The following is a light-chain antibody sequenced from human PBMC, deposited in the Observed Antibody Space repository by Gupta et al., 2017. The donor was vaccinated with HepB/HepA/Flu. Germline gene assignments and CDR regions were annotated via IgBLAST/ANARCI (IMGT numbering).Light chain of an antibody. CDR3: QHYDFSIPLS. CDR2: GAS. J-gene: IGKJ4*01. Sequence: ESVLTQSPGTLSLSQGERATLSCRASQSFTSGYLCWYQQKPGQAPRLLIYGASRRATDIPDRFSGSGSGTDFTLTISRLEPEDFAVYYCQHYDFSIPLSFGGGTKVEMK. V-gene: IGKV3-20*01. CDR1: QSFTSGY.